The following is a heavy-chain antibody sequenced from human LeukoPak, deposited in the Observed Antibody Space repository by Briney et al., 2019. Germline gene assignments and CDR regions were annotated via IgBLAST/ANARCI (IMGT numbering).Heavy chain of an antibody. D-gene: IGHD3-9*01. CDR3: AKDYVSIRHFSRGVSDDDASWGEVTTCTVSSVVVADPVDL. CDR2: ISGTYDNT. V-gene: IGHV3-23*01. J-gene: IGHJ2*01. Sequence: SGISGTYDNTWYADSVKGRFTISRDDSKNTVYLQMNSLRADDTAVYYCAKDYVSIRHFSRGVSDDDASWGEVTTCTVSSVVVADPVDL.